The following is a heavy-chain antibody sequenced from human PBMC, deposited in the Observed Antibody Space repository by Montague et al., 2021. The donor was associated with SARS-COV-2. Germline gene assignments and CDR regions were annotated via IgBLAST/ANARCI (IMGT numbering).Heavy chain of an antibody. Sequence: PALVKPTQTLTLTCTSSGFSLSTSGMCVSWIRQPPGKALEWLALVDWDDDKFYSTSLKTRLTISKDTSKNQVVLTMTNMDPVDTATYYCARVRYFDTTFDYWGQGTLVTVSS. V-gene: IGHV2-70*01. J-gene: IGHJ4*02. CDR2: VDWDDDK. CDR3: ARVRYFDTTFDY. D-gene: IGHD3-9*01. CDR1: GFSLSTSGMC.